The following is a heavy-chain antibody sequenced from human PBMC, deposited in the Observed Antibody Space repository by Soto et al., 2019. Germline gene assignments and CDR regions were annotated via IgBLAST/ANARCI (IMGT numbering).Heavy chain of an antibody. CDR2: INPSGGTT. CDR3: VRGDYYDSSGYYGDPPYFDY. V-gene: IGHV1-46*01. CDR1: GYTFTSYY. D-gene: IGHD3-22*01. J-gene: IGHJ4*02. Sequence: QVQLVESGAEEKKPGASVTVSCKASGYTFTSYYLHWVRQAPGQGLEWMGKINPSGGTTSYAQKFQGRVTMTRDTSTSTVYRELSSLRSEDTAVYYCVRGDYYDSSGYYGDPPYFDYWGQGTLVTVSS.